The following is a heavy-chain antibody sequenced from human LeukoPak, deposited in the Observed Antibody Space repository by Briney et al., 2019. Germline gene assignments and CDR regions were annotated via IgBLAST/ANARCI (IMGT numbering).Heavy chain of an antibody. CDR1: GGSISSGSYY. J-gene: IGHJ6*03. CDR3: ARDQEAYCSSTSCYEYYNYMDV. Sequence: SETLSLTCTVSGGSISSGSYYWSWIRQPAGKGLEWIGRIYTSGSTNYNPSLKSRVTISVDTSKNQFSLKLSSVTAADTAVYYCARDQEAYCSSTSCYEYYNYMDVWGKGTTVTISS. CDR2: IYTSGST. V-gene: IGHV4-61*02. D-gene: IGHD2-2*01.